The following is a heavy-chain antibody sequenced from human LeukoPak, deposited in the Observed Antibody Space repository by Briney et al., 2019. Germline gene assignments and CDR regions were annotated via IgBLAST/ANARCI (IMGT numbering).Heavy chain of an antibody. J-gene: IGHJ4*02. V-gene: IGHV4-4*07. CDR2: IYTSEST. Sequence: SSETLSLTCTVSGGSISSYYWSWLRQPAGKGLEWIGRIYTSESTNYNPSLKSRVTMSVDTSKNQFSLKLSSVTAEDTAVYYCAREGALDIVVVPDYDYWGQGTLVTVSS. CDR3: AREGALDIVVVPDYDY. D-gene: IGHD2-2*01. CDR1: GGSISSYY.